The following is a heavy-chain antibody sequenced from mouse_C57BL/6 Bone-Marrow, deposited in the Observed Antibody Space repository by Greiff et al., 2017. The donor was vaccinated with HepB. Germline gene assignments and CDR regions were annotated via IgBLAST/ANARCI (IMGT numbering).Heavy chain of an antibody. V-gene: IGHV5-17*02. CDR3: ARQDPFYYAMDY. J-gene: IGHJ4*01. CDR2: ISSGSSAI. Sequence: EVQGVESGGGLVQPGGSRKLSCAASGFTFSSFGIHWVRQAPEKGLEWVAYISSGSSAIYYADTVKGRFTISRDNPKNTLFLQMTSLRSEDTAMYYCARQDPFYYAMDYWGQGTSVTVSS. CDR1: GFTFSSFG.